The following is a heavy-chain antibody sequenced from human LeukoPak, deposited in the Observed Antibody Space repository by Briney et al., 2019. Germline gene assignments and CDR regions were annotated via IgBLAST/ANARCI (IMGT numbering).Heavy chain of an antibody. D-gene: IGHD6-19*01. J-gene: IGHJ4*02. CDR2: INPSGGST. Sequence: GASLKVSCKASGYTFTSYYMHWVRQAPGQGLEWMGIINPSGGSTSYAQKFQGRVTMTRDTSTSTVYMELSSLRSEDTAVYYCARDSSGWLPFDYWGQGTLVTVSS. CDR3: ARDSSGWLPFDY. CDR1: GYTFTSYY. V-gene: IGHV1-46*01.